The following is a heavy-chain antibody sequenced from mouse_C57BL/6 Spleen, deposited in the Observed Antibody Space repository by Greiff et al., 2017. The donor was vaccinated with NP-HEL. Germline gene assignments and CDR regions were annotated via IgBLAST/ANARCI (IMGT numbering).Heavy chain of an antibody. D-gene: IGHD2-1*01. V-gene: IGHV1-55*01. CDR2: IYPGSGST. J-gene: IGHJ3*01. Sequence: VQLQQPGAELVKPGASVKMSCKASGYTFTSYWITWVKQRPGQGLEWIGDIYPGSGSTNYNEKFKSKDTLTVDTSSSTAYMQLSSLTSEDSAVYYCASIYYGNYGFAYWGQGTLVTVSA. CDR3: ASIYYGNYGFAY. CDR1: GYTFTSYW.